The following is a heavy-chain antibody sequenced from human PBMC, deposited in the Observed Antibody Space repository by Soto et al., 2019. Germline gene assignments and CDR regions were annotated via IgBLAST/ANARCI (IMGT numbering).Heavy chain of an antibody. CDR1: GFTFSSYA. Sequence: GGSLRLSCAASGFTFSSYAMHWVRQAPGKGLEWVAVISYDGSNKYYADSVKGRFTISRDNSKNTLYLQMNSLRAEDTAVYYCARGARWRSSSFDYWGQGTLVTVSS. CDR3: ARGARWRSSSFDY. V-gene: IGHV3-30-3*01. J-gene: IGHJ4*02. CDR2: ISYDGSNK. D-gene: IGHD4-17*01.